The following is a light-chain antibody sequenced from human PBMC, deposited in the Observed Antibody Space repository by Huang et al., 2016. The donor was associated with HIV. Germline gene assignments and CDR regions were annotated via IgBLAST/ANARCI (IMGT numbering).Light chain of an antibody. Sequence: IVLTQSPATLSWYPGERDTLSCRASQSVGNYIAWYQQHPGQSPKLLIYDTSTRATGTPVRFSGSGSGTDFTLTISSLESEDFAVYYCQQRSSGVTFGGGTKV. J-gene: IGKJ4*01. CDR2: DTS. V-gene: IGKV3-11*01. CDR3: QQRSSGVT. CDR1: QSVGNY.